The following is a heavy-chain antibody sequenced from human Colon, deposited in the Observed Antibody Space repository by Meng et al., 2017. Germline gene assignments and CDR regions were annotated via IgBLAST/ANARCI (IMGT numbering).Heavy chain of an antibody. CDR3: ATTMHGSHDWGW. CDR1: GYTFTDSW. Sequence: GGSLRLSCKGSGYTFTDSWIAWVRQMPGKGLECMGIIFARDSHTVYTPSIQGQVTLSVDRAISTAYLQWSSLQASDTATYFCATTMHGSHDWGWWGQGTLVTVSS. J-gene: IGHJ4*02. CDR2: IFARDSHT. D-gene: IGHD3-10*01. V-gene: IGHV5-51*01.